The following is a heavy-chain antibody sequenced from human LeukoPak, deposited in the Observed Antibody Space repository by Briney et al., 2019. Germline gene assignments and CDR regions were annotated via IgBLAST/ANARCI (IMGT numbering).Heavy chain of an antibody. CDR1: GFTFSSYA. D-gene: IGHD2-2*01. CDR3: AKDCSSASCYCDY. V-gene: IGHV3-23*01. J-gene: IGHJ4*02. Sequence: GGSLRLSCAASGFTFSSYAMSWVRQAPGEGLEWVSAISGSGGTTYYAASVKGRFTISRDNSKNTLFLQMNSLRAEDTAVYYCAKDCSSASCYCDYWGQGILVTVSS. CDR2: ISGSGGTT.